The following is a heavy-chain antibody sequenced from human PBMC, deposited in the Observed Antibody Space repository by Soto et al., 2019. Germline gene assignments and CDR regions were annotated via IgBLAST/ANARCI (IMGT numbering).Heavy chain of an antibody. CDR3: ARYIRYSSSVDVNAFDI. CDR2: IYYSGST. Sequence: PSETLSLTCTVSGGSISSYYWSWIRQPPGKGLEWIGYIYYSGSTNYNPSLKSRVTISVDTSKNQFSLKLSSVTAADTAVYYCARYIRYSSSVDVNAFDIWGQGTMVTVSS. CDR1: GGSISSYY. D-gene: IGHD6-6*01. V-gene: IGHV4-59*12. J-gene: IGHJ3*02.